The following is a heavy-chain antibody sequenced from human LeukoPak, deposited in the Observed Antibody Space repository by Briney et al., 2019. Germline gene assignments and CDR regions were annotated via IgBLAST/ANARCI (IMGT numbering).Heavy chain of an antibody. CDR2: IYTSGST. CDR1: GGSISSGSYY. CDR3: ARGPIRRNAFDI. J-gene: IGHJ3*02. Sequence: PSETLSLTCTVSGGSISSGSYYWSILRQPAGKGLEWIGHIYTSGSTNYNPSLKSRVTISVDTSKNQFSLKLSSVTAADTAVYYCARGPIRRNAFDIWGQGTMVTVSS. V-gene: IGHV4-61*09. D-gene: IGHD2-2*02.